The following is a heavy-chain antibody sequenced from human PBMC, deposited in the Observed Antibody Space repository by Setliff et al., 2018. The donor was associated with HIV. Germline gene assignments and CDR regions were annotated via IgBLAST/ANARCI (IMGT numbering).Heavy chain of an antibody. V-gene: IGHV1-2*06. CDR1: GYKFTGHH. D-gene: IGHD3-9*01. J-gene: IGHJ4*02. CDR2: INPNMGDT. Sequence: GASVKVSCKASGYKFTGHHIHWMRQAPGQGLEWMGRINPNMGDTQYAQKFQGRIIMTRDTSINTVYMELSSLTSDDTALYYCARQDIPTGYYLFDYWGQGTQFTVSA. CDR3: ARQDIPTGYYLFDY.